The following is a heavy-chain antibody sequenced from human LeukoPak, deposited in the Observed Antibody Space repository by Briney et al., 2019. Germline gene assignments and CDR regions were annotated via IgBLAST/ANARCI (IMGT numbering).Heavy chain of an antibody. CDR1: GYTFTSYS. Sequence: ASVKVSCKSSGYTFTSYSFNWLRQAPGQGLEWMGWISAYNGNTNYAQNFQGRVTMTTDTSTSTVYMELRGLRSDDTAVYYCARDRRKLEDPPEDYWGQGTLVTVSS. CDR2: ISAYNGNT. CDR3: ARDRRKLEDPPEDY. D-gene: IGHD1-14*01. J-gene: IGHJ4*02. V-gene: IGHV1-18*04.